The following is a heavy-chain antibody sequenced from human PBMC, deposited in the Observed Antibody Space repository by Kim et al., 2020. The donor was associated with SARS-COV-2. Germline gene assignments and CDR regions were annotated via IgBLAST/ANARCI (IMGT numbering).Heavy chain of an antibody. J-gene: IGHJ4*02. D-gene: IGHD3-10*01. Sequence: GGSLRLSCAASGFTFSSYWMSWVRQAPGKGLEWVANIKQDGSEKYYVDSVKGRYTISRDNAKNSLYLQMNSLRAEDTAVYYCARHSRFSRADYWGQGTLVTVSP. CDR3: ARHSRFSRADY. CDR1: GFTFSSYW. V-gene: IGHV3-7*01. CDR2: IKQDGSEK.